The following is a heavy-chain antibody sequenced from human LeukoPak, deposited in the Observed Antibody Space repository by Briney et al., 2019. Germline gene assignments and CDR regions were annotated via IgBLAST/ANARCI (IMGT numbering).Heavy chain of an antibody. D-gene: IGHD5-12*01. V-gene: IGHV3-7*05. J-gene: IGHJ4*02. CDR1: GFLFSNSW. CDR3: ARDSGYNAFDY. CDR2: INQDGSAK. Sequence: PGGSLRLSCADSGFLFSNSWMAWVRQATGRGLEWVANINQDGSAKTCVDSVKGRFTISRDNAKNSLYLQMNSLRAEDTAMYYCARDSGYNAFDYWGQGTLVTVSS.